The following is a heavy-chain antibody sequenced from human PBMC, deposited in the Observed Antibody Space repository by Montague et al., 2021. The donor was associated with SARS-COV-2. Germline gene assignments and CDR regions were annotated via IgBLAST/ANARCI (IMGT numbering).Heavy chain of an antibody. D-gene: IGHD4-23*01. J-gene: IGHJ4*02. CDR1: GGSFSGYY. CDR2: INHSGTT. CDR3: ARWDPQTLTLIGLRGKSASDY. V-gene: IGHV4-34*01. Sequence: SETRSLTCAVYGGSFSGYYWTWIRQSPRKGLEWIAEINHSGTTNYNFNPLLRSRVTISVDTSKSQFSLKLSSVTAADTGVYYCARWDPQTLTLIGLRGKSASDYWGQGTLVTVSS.